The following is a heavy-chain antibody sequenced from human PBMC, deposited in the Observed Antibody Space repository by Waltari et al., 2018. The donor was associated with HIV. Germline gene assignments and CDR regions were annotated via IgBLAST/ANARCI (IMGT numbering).Heavy chain of an antibody. D-gene: IGHD3-10*01. Sequence: EVLLEESGGAWLQPGGSLRPSCCFSGFTLSNHYMSWVRQAPGKGLEWGSVIYSAGSTYYADYVKGRFIISRENSKNMLYLQMNSLRAEDTAIYYCARDSLFSGSGNYKRHAFDIWGQGTVVTVSS. V-gene: IGHV3-53*01. J-gene: IGHJ3*02. CDR3: ARDSLFSGSGNYKRHAFDI. CDR1: GFTLSNHY. CDR2: IYSAGST.